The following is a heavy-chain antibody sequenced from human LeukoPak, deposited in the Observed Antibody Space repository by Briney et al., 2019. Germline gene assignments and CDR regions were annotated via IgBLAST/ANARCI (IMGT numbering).Heavy chain of an antibody. CDR1: EFTLKDYW. V-gene: IGHV3-74*01. CDR2: INSDGSSA. Sequence: GGSLRLSCEASEFTLKDYWMHWVRQGPGKGLVWVSRINSDGSSASYADSVKGRFTISRDNAKNTLCLQMNSLRAEDTAVYYCARGSPTPNSRYFDLWGRGTLVTVSS. D-gene: IGHD4-11*01. J-gene: IGHJ2*01. CDR3: ARGSPTPNSRYFDL.